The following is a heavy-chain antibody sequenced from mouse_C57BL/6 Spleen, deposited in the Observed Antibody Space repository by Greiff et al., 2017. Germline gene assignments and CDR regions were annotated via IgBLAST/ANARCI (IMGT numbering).Heavy chain of an antibody. CDR1: GFTFSDYG. D-gene: IGHD4-1*01. Sequence: EVMLVESGGGLVKPGGSLKLSCAASGFTFSDYGMHWVRQAPEQGLEWVAYISSGSSTIYYAATVPGRFTISRDNAKNTLFRQMTSLRSEDTAMYYGARVELGRWDYFDYWGQGTTLTVSS. CDR2: ISSGSSTI. V-gene: IGHV5-17*01. J-gene: IGHJ2*01. CDR3: ARVELGRWDYFDY.